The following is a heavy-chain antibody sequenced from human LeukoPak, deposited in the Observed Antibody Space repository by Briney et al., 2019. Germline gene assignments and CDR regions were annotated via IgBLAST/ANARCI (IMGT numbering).Heavy chain of an antibody. Sequence: PGGSLRLSCAASGFPFNDYYMTWIRQAPGKGLEWVSHISSSGSTIYYADSVKGRFIISRDNAKNSLYLQMNSLRAEDTAVYYCAKERDTAVVTAFDIWGQGTMVTVSS. CDR1: GFPFNDYY. D-gene: IGHD5-18*01. CDR3: AKERDTAVVTAFDI. J-gene: IGHJ3*02. CDR2: ISSSGSTI. V-gene: IGHV3-11*04.